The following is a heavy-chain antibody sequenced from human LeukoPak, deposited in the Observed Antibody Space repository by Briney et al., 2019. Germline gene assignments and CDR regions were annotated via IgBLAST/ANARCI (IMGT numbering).Heavy chain of an antibody. Sequence: SETLSLTCTVSGGSISSHYWSWIRQPPGKGLEWIGYIYYNGRTNYNPSLKSRVTISVDTSKNQFSLKLTSVTAADTAVYYCARPSVGAGYYYYYYVDVWGKGTTVTVSS. V-gene: IGHV4-59*11. D-gene: IGHD3-10*01. CDR3: ARPSVGAGYYYYYYVDV. CDR1: GGSISSHY. CDR2: IYYNGRT. J-gene: IGHJ6*03.